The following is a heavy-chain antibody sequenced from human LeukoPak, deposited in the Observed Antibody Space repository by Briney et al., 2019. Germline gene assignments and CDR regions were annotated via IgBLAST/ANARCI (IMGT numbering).Heavy chain of an antibody. CDR3: ASLPSREYDYVWGSYRPRSPFDY. V-gene: IGHV4-34*01. Sequence: PSETLSLTXAVYGGSFSGYYWSWIRQPPGKGLEWVGEINHSGSTNYNPSLKSRVTISVDTSKNQFSLKLSSVTAADTAVYYCASLPSREYDYVWGSYRPRSPFDYWGQGTLVTVSS. CDR2: INHSGST. J-gene: IGHJ4*02. D-gene: IGHD3-16*02. CDR1: GGSFSGYY.